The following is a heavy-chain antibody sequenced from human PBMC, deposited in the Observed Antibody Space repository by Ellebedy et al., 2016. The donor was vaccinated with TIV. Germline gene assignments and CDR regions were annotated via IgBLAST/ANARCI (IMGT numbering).Heavy chain of an antibody. CDR2: IIPIFGTA. CDR1: GGTFSSYT. J-gene: IGHJ5*02. D-gene: IGHD3-10*01. V-gene: IGHV1-69*13. Sequence: ASVKVSXXASGGTFSSYTISWVRQAPGQGLEWMGGIIPIFGTANYAQKFQDRVTITADEFTRTAYMELSSLRSEDTAVYYCARDFLRAPDGSESYNNWFDPWGQGTLVTVSS. CDR3: ARDFLRAPDGSESYNNWFDP.